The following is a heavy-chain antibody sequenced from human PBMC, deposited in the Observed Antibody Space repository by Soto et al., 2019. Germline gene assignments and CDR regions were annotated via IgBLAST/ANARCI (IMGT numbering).Heavy chain of an antibody. CDR2: INHSGST. D-gene: IGHD2-8*01. J-gene: IGHJ4*02. Sequence: SETLSLTCAVYGGSFSGYYWSWIRQPPGKGLEWIGEINHSGSTNYNPSLKSRVTISVDTSKNQFSLKLSSVTAADTAVYYCAGLGYCTNGVCPYYFDYWGQGTLVTVSS. V-gene: IGHV4-34*01. CDR1: GGSFSGYY. CDR3: AGLGYCTNGVCPYYFDY.